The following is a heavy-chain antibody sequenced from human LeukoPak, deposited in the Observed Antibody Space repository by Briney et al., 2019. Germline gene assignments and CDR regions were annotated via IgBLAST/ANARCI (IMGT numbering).Heavy chain of an antibody. CDR1: GFTFSSYS. V-gene: IGHV3-21*01. J-gene: IGHJ3*02. Sequence: PRGSLRLSCAASGFTFSSYSMNWVRQAPGKGLEWVSSISSSSSYIYYADSVKGRFTISRDNAKNSLYLQMNSLRAEDTAVYYCARDLAMTTVTIDAFDIWGQGTMVTVSS. D-gene: IGHD4-17*01. CDR2: ISSSSSYI. CDR3: ARDLAMTTVTIDAFDI.